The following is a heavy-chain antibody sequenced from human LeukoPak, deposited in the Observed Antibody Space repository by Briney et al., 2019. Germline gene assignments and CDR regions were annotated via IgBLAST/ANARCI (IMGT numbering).Heavy chain of an antibody. CDR3: ARYGFYCSSTSCYIFDN. CDR2: ISGNSGYT. CDR1: GFSFSDNY. Sequence: GGSLRLSCAASGFSFSDNYMSWVRQAPGKGLEWISYISGNSGYTKYADSVKGRFTIYRDNAKNSLYLQMNSLRAEDTALYYCARYGFYCSSTSCYIFDNWGQGTLVTVSS. V-gene: IGHV3-11*03. D-gene: IGHD2-2*02. J-gene: IGHJ4*02.